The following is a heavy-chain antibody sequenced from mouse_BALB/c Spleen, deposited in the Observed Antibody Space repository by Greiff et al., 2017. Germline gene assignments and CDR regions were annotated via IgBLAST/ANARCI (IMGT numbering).Heavy chain of an antibody. J-gene: IGHJ4*01. V-gene: IGHV1-69*02. D-gene: IGHD2-2*01. Sequence: QVQLQQPGAELVKPGASVKLSCKASGYTFTSYWMHWVKQRPGQGLEWIGEIDPSDSYTNYNQKFKGKATLTVDKSSSTAYMQLSSLTSEDSAVYYCARDGYAGYYYAMDYWGQGTSVTVAA. CDR2: IDPSDSYT. CDR3: ARDGYAGYYYAMDY. CDR1: GYTFTSYW.